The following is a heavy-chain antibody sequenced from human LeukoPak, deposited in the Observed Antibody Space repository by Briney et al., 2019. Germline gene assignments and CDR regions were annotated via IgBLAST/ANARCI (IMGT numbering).Heavy chain of an antibody. Sequence: ASVKVSCKASGGTFSSYAISRVRQAPGQGLEWMGGIIPIFGTANYAQKFQGRVTITADESTSTAYMELSSLRSEDTAVYYCAFPSGSYPYYYYGMDVWGQGTTVTVSS. D-gene: IGHD1-26*01. CDR1: GGTFSSYA. CDR3: AFPSGSYPYYYYGMDV. J-gene: IGHJ6*02. CDR2: IIPIFGTA. V-gene: IGHV1-69*13.